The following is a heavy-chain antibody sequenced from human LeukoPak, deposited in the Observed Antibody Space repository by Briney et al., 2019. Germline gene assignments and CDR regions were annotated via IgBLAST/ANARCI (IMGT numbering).Heavy chain of an antibody. CDR2: ISNGGGST. CDR3: TVSSFSSTWYSWVH. Sequence: GGSLRLSCAASGFTFSSYAMGWVRLAPGKGLEWVSAISNGGGSTYYADSVRGRFTISRDNSKNTLFLQVNSLRAEDSAVYYCTVSSFSSTWYSWVHWGQGTLVTVTS. J-gene: IGHJ4*02. V-gene: IGHV3-23*01. D-gene: IGHD6-13*01. CDR1: GFTFSSYA.